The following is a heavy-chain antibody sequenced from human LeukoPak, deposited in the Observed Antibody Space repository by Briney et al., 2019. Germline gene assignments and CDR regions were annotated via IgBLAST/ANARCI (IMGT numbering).Heavy chain of an antibody. J-gene: IGHJ6*02. CDR1: GFTFSDYY. CDR2: ISSSGSTI. D-gene: IGHD3-9*01. V-gene: IGHV3-11*01. CDR3: ARDGVLRYSIPGDYYYGMDV. Sequence: GGSLRLSCAASGFTFSDYYMSWIRQAPGKGLEWVSYISSSGSTIYYADSVKGRFTISRDNAKNSMYLQMNSLRAVDTAVYYCARDGVLRYSIPGDYYYGMDVWGQGTTVTVSS.